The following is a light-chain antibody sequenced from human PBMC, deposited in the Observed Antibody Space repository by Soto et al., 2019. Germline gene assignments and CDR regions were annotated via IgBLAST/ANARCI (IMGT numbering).Light chain of an antibody. J-gene: IGKJ4*01. CDR2: ASS. CDR3: QQRYSTPLS. CDR1: QYIDYW. Sequence: EMQRALYPTSVSAAVGDRVTITWLASQYIDYWVAWYQQKLGKAPKLLIYASSTLQSGVPSRFSGSGSGTDFTLTIRCLQPEDFATYNCQQRYSTPLSYGGGTKVDIK. V-gene: IGKV1-12*01.